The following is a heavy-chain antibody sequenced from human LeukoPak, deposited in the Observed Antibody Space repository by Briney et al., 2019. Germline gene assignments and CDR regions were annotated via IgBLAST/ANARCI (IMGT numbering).Heavy chain of an antibody. J-gene: IGHJ4*02. CDR2: ISGSGGST. V-gene: IGHV3-23*01. CDR1: GLTFTSHA. Sequence: GGSLRLSCAASGLTFTSHAMNWGRQAPGKGLEWASAISGSGGSTYYADSVKGRFTISRDNSKNTLYLQMNNLRAEDTAVYYCATNAGQWLVPYDYWGQGTLVTVSS. D-gene: IGHD6-19*01. CDR3: ATNAGQWLVPYDY.